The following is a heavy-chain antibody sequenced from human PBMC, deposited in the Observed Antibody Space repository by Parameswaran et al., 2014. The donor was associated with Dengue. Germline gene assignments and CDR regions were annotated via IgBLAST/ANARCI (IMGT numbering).Heavy chain of an antibody. V-gene: IGHV1-2*02. CDR3: AHATDCSGGSCYRN. J-gene: IGHJ4*02. CDR2: INPNSGGT. Sequence: WVRQAPGQGLEWMGWINPNSGGTNYAQKFQGRVTMTRDTSISTAYMELSRLRSDDTAVYYCAHATDCSGGSCYRNWGQGTLVTVSS. D-gene: IGHD2-15*01.